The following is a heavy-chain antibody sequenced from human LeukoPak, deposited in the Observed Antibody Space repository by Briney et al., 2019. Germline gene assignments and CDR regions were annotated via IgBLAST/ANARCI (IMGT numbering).Heavy chain of an antibody. CDR1: GYTFTSYD. Sequence: ASVKVSCKASGYTFTSYDINWVRQATGQGLEWMGWVNPNSGNTGYAQKFQGRVTMTRNTSISTAYMGLSSLRSEDTAVYYCARGGNPFDAFDIWGQGTMVTVSS. D-gene: IGHD1-14*01. J-gene: IGHJ3*02. V-gene: IGHV1-8*01. CDR2: VNPNSGNT. CDR3: ARGGNPFDAFDI.